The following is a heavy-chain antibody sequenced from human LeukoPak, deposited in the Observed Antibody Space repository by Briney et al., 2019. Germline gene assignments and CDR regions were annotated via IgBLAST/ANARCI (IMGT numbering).Heavy chain of an antibody. J-gene: IGHJ4*02. CDR3: AKSSGWMLSSTVDY. D-gene: IGHD6-19*01. Sequence: GGSLRLSCTVSGFTFRTYAMHWVRQAPGKGLEWVAVISYDGSNKYYADSVKGRFTISRDNSKNTLYLQMNSLRAEDTAVYYCAKSSGWMLSSTVDYWGQGTLVTVSS. V-gene: IGHV3-30*18. CDR2: ISYDGSNK. CDR1: GFTFRTYA.